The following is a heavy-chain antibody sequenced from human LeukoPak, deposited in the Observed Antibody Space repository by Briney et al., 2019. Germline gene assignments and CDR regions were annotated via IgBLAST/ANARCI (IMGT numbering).Heavy chain of an antibody. CDR1: GFTFDDYA. CDR3: AKDFWRYSSSYGAFDI. V-gene: IGHV3-9*01. J-gene: IGHJ3*02. CDR2: NSWNSGSI. D-gene: IGHD6-13*01. Sequence: PGGSLRLSCAASGFTFDDYAMHWVRQAPGKGLEWVSGNSWNSGSIGYADSVKGRFTISRDNAKNSLYLQMNSLRAEDTALYYCAKDFWRYSSSYGAFDIWGQGTMVTVSS.